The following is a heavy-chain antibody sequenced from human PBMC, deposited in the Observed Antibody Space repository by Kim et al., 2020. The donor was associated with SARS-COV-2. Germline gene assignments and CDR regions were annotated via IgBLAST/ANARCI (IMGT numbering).Heavy chain of an antibody. V-gene: IGHV1-3*01. J-gene: IGHJ6*02. Sequence: ASVKVSCKASGYTFTSYAIHWVRQAPGQRLEWMGWINAGNGNTKYSQKFQGRVTITRDTSASTAYMELSSLRSEDTAVYYCARDGDIAGMDVWGQGTTVTVSS. CDR3: ARDGDIAGMDV. CDR1: GYTFTSYA. D-gene: IGHD2-15*01. CDR2: INAGNGNT.